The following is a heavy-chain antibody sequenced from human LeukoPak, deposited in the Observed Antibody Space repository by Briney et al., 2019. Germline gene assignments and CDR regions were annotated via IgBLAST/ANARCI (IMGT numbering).Heavy chain of an antibody. Sequence: SETLSLTCTVSGGFISSYYWSWIRQPPGKGLEWIGYISYSGNTNYNPSLKSRVTISLDTSKNQFSLRLSSVTAADTAVYYCARDIGSSGWPSNWFDPWGQGTLVTVSS. CDR1: GGFISSYY. CDR2: ISYSGNT. J-gene: IGHJ5*02. CDR3: ARDIGSSGWPSNWFDP. D-gene: IGHD6-19*01. V-gene: IGHV4-59*01.